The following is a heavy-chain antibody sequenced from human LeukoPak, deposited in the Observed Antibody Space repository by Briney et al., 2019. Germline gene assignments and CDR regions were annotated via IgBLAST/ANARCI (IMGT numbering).Heavy chain of an antibody. V-gene: IGHV1-46*03. CDR1: GYTFTSYY. CDR3: AAYYYDSSGYRGVFDY. CDR2: INPSGGST. D-gene: IGHD3-22*01. J-gene: IGHJ4*02. Sequence: ASVKVSCKASGYTFTSYYMHWVRQAPGQGLEWMEIINPSGGSTSYAQKFQGRVTMTRDTSTSTVYMELSSLRSEDTAVYYCAAYYYDSSGYRGVFDYWGQGTLVTVSS.